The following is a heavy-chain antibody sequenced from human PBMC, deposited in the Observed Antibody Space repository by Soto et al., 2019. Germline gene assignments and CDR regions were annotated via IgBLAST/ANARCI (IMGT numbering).Heavy chain of an antibody. J-gene: IGHJ4*02. V-gene: IGHV3-48*03. D-gene: IGHD2-2*01. CDR3: VRYCSSTLCNGVATRTFDY. CDR2: ISSGGDTV. CDR1: RFTFSTYE. Sequence: EVQLVESGGALVQPGGSLRLSCAASRFTFSTYEMHWLRQAPGKGLEWVPYISSGGDTVHYADSVKGRFTISRDNTRNSLYLQMNSLRDEDTALYYCVRYCSSTLCNGVATRTFDYWGQGTLVTVSS.